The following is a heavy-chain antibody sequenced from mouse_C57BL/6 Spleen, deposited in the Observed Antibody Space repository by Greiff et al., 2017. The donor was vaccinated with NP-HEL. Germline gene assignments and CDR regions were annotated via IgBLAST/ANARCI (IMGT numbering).Heavy chain of an antibody. D-gene: IGHD2-4*01. V-gene: IGHV1-5*01. CDR2: IYPGNSDT. J-gene: IGHJ2*01. Sequence: EVQLQQSGTVLARPGASVKMSCKTSGYTFTSYWMHWVKQRPGQGLEWIGAIYPGNSDTSYNQKFKGKAKLTAVTSASTAYMELSSLTNEDSAVYYCTRYDDYEVFYFDYWGQGTTLTVSS. CDR1: GYTFTSYW. CDR3: TRYDDYEVFYFDY.